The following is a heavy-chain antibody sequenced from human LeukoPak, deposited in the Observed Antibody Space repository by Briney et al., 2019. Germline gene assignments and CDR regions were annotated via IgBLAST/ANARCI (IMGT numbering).Heavy chain of an antibody. J-gene: IGHJ4*02. V-gene: IGHV1-18*01. CDR3: AGSGTMVRGVNTLIDY. CDR1: GYTFTSYG. D-gene: IGHD3-10*01. CDR2: ISAYNGNT. Sequence: ASVKVSCKASGYTFTSYGISWVRQAPGQGLEWMGWISAYNGNTNYAQKLQGRVTMTTDTSTSTAYMELRSLRSDDTAVYYCAGSGTMVRGVNTLIDYWGQGTLVTVSS.